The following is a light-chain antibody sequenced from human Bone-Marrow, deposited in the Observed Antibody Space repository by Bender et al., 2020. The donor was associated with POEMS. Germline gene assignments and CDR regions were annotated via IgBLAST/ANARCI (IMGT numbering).Light chain of an antibody. CDR1: SSDVGRYNF. J-gene: IGLJ1*01. CDR2: DVT. Sequence: QSALTQPRSVSGSPGQSVTITCTGSSSDVGRYNFVSWYQHKPGEAPRLIIHDVTERPSGVPHRFSGSKSGNTASLAISGLQADDEADYYCCSFAGSYVFGTGTQVTVL. V-gene: IGLV2-11*01. CDR3: CSFAGSYV.